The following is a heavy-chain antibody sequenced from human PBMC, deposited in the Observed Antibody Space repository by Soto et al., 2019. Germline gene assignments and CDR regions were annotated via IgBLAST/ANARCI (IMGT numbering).Heavy chain of an antibody. V-gene: IGHV3-48*03. J-gene: IGHJ4*02. CDR2: ISSSGSTI. CDR3: ARDLGIAAANDY. Sequence: PGGSLRLSCAASGFTFSSYEMNWVRQAPGKGLEWVSYISSSGSTIYYADSVKGRFTISRDNAKNSLYLQMNSLRAEDTAVYYCARDLGIAAANDYWGQGTLVTVSS. D-gene: IGHD6-13*01. CDR1: GFTFSSYE.